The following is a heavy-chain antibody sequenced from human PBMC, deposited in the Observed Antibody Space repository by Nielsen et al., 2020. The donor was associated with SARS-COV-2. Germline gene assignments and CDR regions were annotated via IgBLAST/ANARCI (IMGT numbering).Heavy chain of an antibody. J-gene: IGHJ3*02. Sequence: GGSLRLSCEASGFTFSSFAMNWVRQAPGKGLEWVANIKQDGSEKYYVDSAKGRFTISRDNAKNSLYLQMNSLRAEDTAVYYCARVRVREQLVDDDAFDIWGQGTMVTVSS. CDR2: IKQDGSEK. D-gene: IGHD6-13*01. CDR1: GFTFSSFA. CDR3: ARVRVREQLVDDDAFDI. V-gene: IGHV3-7*01.